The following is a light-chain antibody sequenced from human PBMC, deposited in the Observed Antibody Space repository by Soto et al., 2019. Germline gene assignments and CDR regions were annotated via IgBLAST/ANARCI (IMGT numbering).Light chain of an antibody. J-gene: IGLJ1*01. V-gene: IGLV2-23*02. CDR1: SGDVGSYNL. Sequence: QSALTQPASVSGSPGQSITIPCTGTSGDVGSYNLVSWHQQHPGKAPKLLIYEVTERPSGVSNRFSGSKSGNTASLTISGLQPDDEADYYCCSYAGNSEVFGTGTKLTVL. CDR3: CSYAGNSEV. CDR2: EVT.